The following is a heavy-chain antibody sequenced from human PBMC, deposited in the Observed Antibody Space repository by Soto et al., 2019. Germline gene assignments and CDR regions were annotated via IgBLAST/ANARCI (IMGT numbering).Heavy chain of an antibody. D-gene: IGHD6-19*01. J-gene: IGHJ4*02. V-gene: IGHV4-4*07. CDR3: ARGSSGWYYYFDY. CDR2: IATSGST. Sequence: PGDTLSLTFTFSGCSIIRYDWGWIRQSAGQGLECIGRIATSGSTNYNPSLKSRVTMSLDTSKNQFSLRLSSVTAADTAVYYCARGSSGWYYYFDYWGQGTLVTVSS. CDR1: GCSIIRYD.